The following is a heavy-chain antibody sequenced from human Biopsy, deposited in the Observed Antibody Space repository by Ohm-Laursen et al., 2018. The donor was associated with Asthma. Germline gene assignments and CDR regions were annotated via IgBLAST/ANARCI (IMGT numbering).Heavy chain of an antibody. CDR3: ARSYDTDSYPVLVLDY. D-gene: IGHD3-22*01. CDR2: ILTKFDIT. CDR1: GGSFSNFA. Sequence: SSVKVSCKASGGSFSNFAFSWVRQAPGLGLEWMGTILTKFDITSYAEKFQGRVTITADKSTSTTYMELSRLRSEDTAVYYCARSYDTDSYPVLVLDYWGQGTLVTVSS. J-gene: IGHJ4*02. V-gene: IGHV1-69*04.